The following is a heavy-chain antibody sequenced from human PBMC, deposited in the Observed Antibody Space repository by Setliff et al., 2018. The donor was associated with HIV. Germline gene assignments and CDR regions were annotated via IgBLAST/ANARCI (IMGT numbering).Heavy chain of an antibody. Sequence: ASVKVSCKASGYTFTSYGISWVRQAPGQGLEWMGRINPNGGSRSYAQKFQGRVTMTRDTSTNTAYMELSSLRSEDTAVYYCARGWESRYQLLPGPFDYWGQGTLVTVSS. CDR2: INPNGGSR. D-gene: IGHD2-2*01. CDR1: GYTFTSYG. J-gene: IGHJ4*02. V-gene: IGHV1-46*01. CDR3: ARGWESRYQLLPGPFDY.